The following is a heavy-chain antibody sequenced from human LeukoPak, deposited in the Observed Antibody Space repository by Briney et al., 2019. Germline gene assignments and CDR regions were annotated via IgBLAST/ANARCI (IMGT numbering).Heavy chain of an antibody. V-gene: IGHV3-23*01. J-gene: IGHJ4*02. CDR1: GFTFSIYA. CDR2: ISGSGGST. CDR3: AKVLQIPGGPYYDFWSGYFYYFDY. D-gene: IGHD3-3*01. Sequence: GGSLRLSCAASGFTFSIYAMSWVRQAPGKGLEWVSAISGSGGSTYYADSVKGRFTISRDNSKNTLYLQMNSLRAEDTAVYYCAKVLQIPGGPYYDFWSGYFYYFDYWGQGTLVTVSS.